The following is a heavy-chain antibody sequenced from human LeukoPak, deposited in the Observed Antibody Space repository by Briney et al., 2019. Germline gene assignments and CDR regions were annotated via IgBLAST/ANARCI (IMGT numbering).Heavy chain of an antibody. V-gene: IGHV3-74*01. CDR2: IKSDRSST. J-gene: IGHJ4*02. CDR1: GFMFSRYW. D-gene: IGHD6-13*01. CDR3: VRDSSKWYYDY. Sequence: GGSLRLSCAASGFMFSRYWMHWVRQAPGKGLVWVSHIKSDRSSTTYADSVKGRFTISRDNAKSTLYLQMNSLRVEDTAVYYCVRDSSKWYYDYWGQGTLVTVSS.